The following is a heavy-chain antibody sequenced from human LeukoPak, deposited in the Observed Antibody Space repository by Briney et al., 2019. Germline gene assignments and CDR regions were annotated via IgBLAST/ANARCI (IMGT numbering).Heavy chain of an antibody. CDR1: GFTFSGYS. V-gene: IGHV3-21*01. CDR2: ISSSSSYI. J-gene: IGHJ4*02. D-gene: IGHD4-23*01. Sequence: GGSLRLSCAASGFTFSGYSMNWVRQAPGKGLEWVSSISSSSSYIYYADSVKGRFTISRDNAKNSLYLQMNSLRAEDTAVYYCARDDYGGNSGDYWGQGTLVTVSS. CDR3: ARDDYGGNSGDY.